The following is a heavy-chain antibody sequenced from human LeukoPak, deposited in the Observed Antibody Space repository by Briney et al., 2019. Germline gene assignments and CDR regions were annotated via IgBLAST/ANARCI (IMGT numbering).Heavy chain of an antibody. CDR3: ARAPGGSYYGMDV. CDR1: GGSISSYY. J-gene: IGHJ6*02. V-gene: IGHV4-59*01. CDR2: IYYSGST. Sequence: SSETLSLTCTVSGGSISSYYWSWIRQPPGKGLEWIGYIYYSGSTNYNPSHKSRVTISVDTSKNQFSLKLSSVTAADTAVYYCARAPGGSYYGMDVWGQGTTVTVSS.